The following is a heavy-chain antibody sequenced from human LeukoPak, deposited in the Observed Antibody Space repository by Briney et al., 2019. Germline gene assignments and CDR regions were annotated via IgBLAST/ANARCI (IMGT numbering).Heavy chain of an antibody. CDR3: AKGGEYDGTANFDR. CDR2: IYSKANGGTV. J-gene: IGHJ3*02. V-gene: IGHV3-15*01. D-gene: IGHD3-16*01. CDR1: GFTFSNAW. Sequence: GGSLRLSCAGSGFTFSNAWMNWVRQAPGKGLEWVGRIYSKANGGTVDYAAPVKGRFTISRDDSKDTLYLQMNSLKTEDTAVYYCAKGGEYDGTANFDRWGQGTMVTVSS.